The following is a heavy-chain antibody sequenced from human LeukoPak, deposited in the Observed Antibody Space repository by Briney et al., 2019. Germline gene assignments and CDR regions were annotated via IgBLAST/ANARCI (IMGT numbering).Heavy chain of an antibody. Sequence: APVKVSCKASGGTFSSYAISWVRQAPGQGLEWMGGIIPIFGTANYAQKFQGRVTITADESTSTAYMELSSLRSEDTAVYYCAREPYDFWSGYYEFDPWGQGTLVTVSS. CDR1: GGTFSSYA. J-gene: IGHJ5*02. CDR3: AREPYDFWSGYYEFDP. CDR2: IIPIFGTA. V-gene: IGHV1-69*13. D-gene: IGHD3-3*01.